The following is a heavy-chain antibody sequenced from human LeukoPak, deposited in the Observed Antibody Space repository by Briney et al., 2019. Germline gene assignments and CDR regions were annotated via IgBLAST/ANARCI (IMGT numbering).Heavy chain of an antibody. V-gene: IGHV4-34*01. CDR2: INHSGST. Sequence: SETLSLTCAVYGGSFSGYYWSWIRQPPGKGLEWIEEINHSGSTNYNPSLKSRVTISVDTSKNQFSLKLSSVTAADTAVYYCASKAYYYGSGSRYMDVWGQGTTVTVSS. CDR3: ASKAYYYGSGSRYMDV. J-gene: IGHJ6*02. D-gene: IGHD3-10*01. CDR1: GGSFSGYY.